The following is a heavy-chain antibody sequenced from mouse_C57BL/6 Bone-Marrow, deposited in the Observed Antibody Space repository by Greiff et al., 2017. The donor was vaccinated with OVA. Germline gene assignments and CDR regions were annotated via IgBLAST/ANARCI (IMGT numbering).Heavy chain of an antibody. D-gene: IGHD2-5*01. CDR3: ARVYGYSNYWPWFAY. Sequence: EVKLVESGGGLVKPGGSLKLSCAASGFTFSSYAMSWVRQTPEKRLEWVATISDGGSYTYYPDNVKGRFTISRDNAKNNLYLQMSHLKSEDTAMYYCARVYGYSNYWPWFAYWGKGTLVTVSA. J-gene: IGHJ3*01. CDR1: GFTFSSYA. V-gene: IGHV5-4*03. CDR2: ISDGGSYT.